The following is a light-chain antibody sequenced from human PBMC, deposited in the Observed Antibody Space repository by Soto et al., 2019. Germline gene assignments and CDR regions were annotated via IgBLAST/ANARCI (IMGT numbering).Light chain of an antibody. CDR3: QQYNNWPRT. J-gene: IGKJ1*01. CDR2: GAS. V-gene: IGKV3-15*01. CDR1: QSVTSN. Sequence: EIVMTQSPATLSVSPGERATLSCRASQSVTSNLAWYQQKPAQAPRLLIYGASTRATGIPARFSGSGSGTEFTLIISSLQSEDFAVYYCQQYNNWPRTFGQGTKVEIK.